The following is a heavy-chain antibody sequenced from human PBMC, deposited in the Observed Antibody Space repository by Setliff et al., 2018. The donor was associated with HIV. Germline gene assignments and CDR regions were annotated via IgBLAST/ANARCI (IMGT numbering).Heavy chain of an antibody. Sequence: PGGSLRLSCAASGFTFSDFSMSWIRQAPGKGLEWISYISSSDNTMYYADSVKGRFTISRDNAKNSLFLQLNSLRAEDAAVYYCARDGAYSIFTGLVAFDYWGQGTLVTVSS. CDR1: GFTFSDFS. D-gene: IGHD3-9*01. CDR3: ARDGAYSIFTGLVAFDY. J-gene: IGHJ4*02. V-gene: IGHV3-11*04. CDR2: ISSSDNTM.